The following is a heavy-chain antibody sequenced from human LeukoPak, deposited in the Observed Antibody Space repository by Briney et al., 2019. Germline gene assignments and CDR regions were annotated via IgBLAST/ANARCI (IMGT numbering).Heavy chain of an antibody. CDR3: ARDQYGSGTFDY. D-gene: IGHD3-10*01. V-gene: IGHV3-53*01. CDR1: GVTVSSTD. J-gene: IGHJ4*02. CDR2: IYSGGRA. Sequence: GGSLRLSCAVSGVTVSSTDMSWVRQAPGKGLEWVSVIYSGGRAYCADSVKGRFTISRDDSKNTLYLQMNSLRAEDTAVYYCARDQYGSGTFDYWGQGTLVTVSS.